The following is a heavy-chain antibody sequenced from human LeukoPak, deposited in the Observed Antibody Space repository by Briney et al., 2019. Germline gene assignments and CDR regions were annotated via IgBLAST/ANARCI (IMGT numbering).Heavy chain of an antibody. CDR3: ARHSQWGVIPWTFDI. CDR2: IFHSGSV. J-gene: IGHJ3*02. D-gene: IGHD3-16*02. Sequence: SETLSLTCAVSGYSIRSDSYWGWIRQPPGKGLEWIGTIFHSGSVYYNPSLKSGVNILVDTSKNQFSLKLSSVTAADTAIYYCARHSQWGVIPWTFDIWGHGTMVSVSS. CDR1: GYSIRSDSY. V-gene: IGHV4-38-2*01.